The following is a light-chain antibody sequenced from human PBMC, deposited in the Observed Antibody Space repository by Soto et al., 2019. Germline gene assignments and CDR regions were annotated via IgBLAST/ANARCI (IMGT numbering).Light chain of an antibody. CDR3: QQGYSTPIT. V-gene: IGKV1-39*01. Sequence: DFQMTQSPSSLSASVGDRVTITCRASQSISSFLNWHQHKPGKAPKVLIYGASSLQSGVPSRFSGSGSGTDFTLTISSLQPEDSATYYCQQGYSTPITFGQGTRLDIK. CDR2: GAS. J-gene: IGKJ5*01. CDR1: QSISSF.